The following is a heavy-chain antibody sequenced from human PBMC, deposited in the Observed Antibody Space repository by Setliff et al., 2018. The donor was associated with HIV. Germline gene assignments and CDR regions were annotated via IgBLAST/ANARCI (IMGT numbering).Heavy chain of an antibody. D-gene: IGHD7-27*01. CDR3: AREKANWGLNY. Sequence: ASVKVSCKASGYTFIGHYIHWVRQAPGQGLEWMGWINPNSGDTKYAQKLQGRVTMTTDTSTSTAYMELRSLRSDDTAVYYCAREKANWGLNYWGQGTLVTVSS. V-gene: IGHV1-2*02. CDR2: INPNSGDT. J-gene: IGHJ4*02. CDR1: GYTFIGHY.